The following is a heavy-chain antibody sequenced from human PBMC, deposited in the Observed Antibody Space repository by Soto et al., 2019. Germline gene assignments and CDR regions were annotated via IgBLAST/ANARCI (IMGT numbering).Heavy chain of an antibody. CDR1: GFTFSSYA. CDR2: ISGSGGST. V-gene: IGHV3-23*01. Sequence: GGSLRLSCAASGFTFSSYAMSWVRQAPGKGLEWVSAISGSGGSTYYADSVKGRFTISRDNSKNTLYLQMNSLRAEDTAVYYCAKSIDQNYYYYMDVWGKGTTVTVSS. CDR3: AKSIDQNYYYYMDV. J-gene: IGHJ6*03.